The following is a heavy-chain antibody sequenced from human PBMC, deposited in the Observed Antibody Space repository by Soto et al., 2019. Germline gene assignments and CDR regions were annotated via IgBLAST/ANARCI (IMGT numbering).Heavy chain of an antibody. CDR2: TNSNGGST. Sequence: PGGSLRLSCSASGFTFSSYAVHWVRHAPGKGLEYVSTTNSNGGSTYYADSVKGRFTISRDNSRNTLYLQMSSLRAEDTAVYYCVKGRSSGYAGAFDIWGQATMVT. CDR1: GFTFSSYA. D-gene: IGHD3-22*01. J-gene: IGHJ3*02. CDR3: VKGRSSGYAGAFDI. V-gene: IGHV3-64D*06.